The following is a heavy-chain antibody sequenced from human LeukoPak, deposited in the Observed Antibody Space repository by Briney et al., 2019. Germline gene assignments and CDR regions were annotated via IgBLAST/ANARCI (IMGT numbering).Heavy chain of an antibody. CDR1: GFTFSSYS. CDR3: AKGNMVRGPRGFDY. D-gene: IGHD3-10*01. J-gene: IGHJ4*02. Sequence: GGSLRLSCAASGFTFSSYSMNWVRQAPGKGLEWVSGISWNSGSIGYADSVKGRFTISRDNAKNSLYLQMNSLRAEDTALYYCAKGNMVRGPRGFDYWGQGTLVTVSS. V-gene: IGHV3-9*01. CDR2: ISWNSGSI.